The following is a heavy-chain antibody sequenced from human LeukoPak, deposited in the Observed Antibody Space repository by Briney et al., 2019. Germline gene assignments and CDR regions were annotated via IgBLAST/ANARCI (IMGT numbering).Heavy chain of an antibody. CDR1: GYTFTGYY. D-gene: IGHD6-13*01. V-gene: IGHV1-2*02. J-gene: IGHJ3*02. CDR3: ATEQQLVTDAFDI. CDR2: INPNSGGT. Sequence: AASVKVSCKASGYTFTGYYMHWVRQAPGQGLEWMGWINPNSGGTNYAQKFQGRVTMTRDTSISPAYMELSRLRSDDPAVYYCATEQQLVTDAFDIWGQGTMVTVSS.